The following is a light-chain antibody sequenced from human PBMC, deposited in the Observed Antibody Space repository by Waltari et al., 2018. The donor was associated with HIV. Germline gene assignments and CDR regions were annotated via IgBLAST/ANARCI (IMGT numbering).Light chain of an antibody. J-gene: IGKJ3*01. CDR3: QQSNSLPFT. CDR1: QGISDW. CDR2: AAT. V-gene: IGKV1-12*01. Sequence: DLQLTQSPSFVFASVGDEVNITCRASQGISDWVAWYQQHPNRAPKLLIFAATKLHSGVPSRFSGWGYGTNFSLTISRLQPEDFATYFCQQSNSLPFTFGPGTQVDVK.